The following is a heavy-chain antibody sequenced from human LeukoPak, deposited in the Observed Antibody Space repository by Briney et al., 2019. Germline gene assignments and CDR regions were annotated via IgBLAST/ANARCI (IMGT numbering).Heavy chain of an antibody. J-gene: IGHJ4*02. V-gene: IGHV3-48*02. CDR3: ARDGGSGGENDY. Sequence: TGGYLRLSCAASGFTFRSYIMNWVGQAPGNGLDWVAYIGTSGSPIYYADSVKGRFTISRDNAKNSLYLQMNSLRDEDTAVYYCARDGGSGGENDYWGQGTLVTVSS. CDR2: IGTSGSPI. D-gene: IGHD3-10*01. CDR1: GFTFRSYI.